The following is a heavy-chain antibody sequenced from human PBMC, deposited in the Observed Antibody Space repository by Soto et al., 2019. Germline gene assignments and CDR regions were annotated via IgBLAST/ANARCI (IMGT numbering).Heavy chain of an antibody. Sequence: GASVKVSCKASGYTFTSYDINWVRQATGQGLEWMGWMNPNSGNTGYAQKFQGRVTMTRNTSISTAYMELSSLRSEDTAVYYCARGKGRDFLYYFDYWGQGALVTVSS. J-gene: IGHJ4*02. CDR3: ARGKGRDFLYYFDY. D-gene: IGHD3-3*01. V-gene: IGHV1-8*01. CDR2: MNPNSGNT. CDR1: GYTFTSYD.